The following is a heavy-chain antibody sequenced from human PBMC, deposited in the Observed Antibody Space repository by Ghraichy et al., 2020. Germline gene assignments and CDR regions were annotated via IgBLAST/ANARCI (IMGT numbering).Heavy chain of an antibody. Sequence: GSLRLSCAVYGGSFSDYYWTWIRQPPGKGLQWIGEINHRGSTNYNPSLKSRVTISLDTSRNQFSLKLNSVTAADTAVYYCASTSYDILTGYQPLDTWGQGTLVTVSS. V-gene: IGHV4-34*01. D-gene: IGHD3-9*01. CDR1: GGSFSDYY. CDR3: ASTSYDILTGYQPLDT. CDR2: INHRGST. J-gene: IGHJ5*02.